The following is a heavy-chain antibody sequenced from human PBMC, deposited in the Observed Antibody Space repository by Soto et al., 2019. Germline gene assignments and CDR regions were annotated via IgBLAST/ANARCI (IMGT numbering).Heavy chain of an antibody. CDR2: IPYDGRNK. V-gene: IGHV3-30*04. J-gene: IGHJ4*02. Sequence: GGSLRLSCAASGFTFSSYAMHWVRQAPGKGLEWVAVIPYDGRNKTYSDSVKGRLTISRDNSKNTMYLQMNSLRAEDTPVYYCARCGGSGYGGLEFFGVYWGQGTLVTVSS. CDR3: ARCGGSGYGGLEFFGVY. CDR1: GFTFSSYA. D-gene: IGHD2-15*01.